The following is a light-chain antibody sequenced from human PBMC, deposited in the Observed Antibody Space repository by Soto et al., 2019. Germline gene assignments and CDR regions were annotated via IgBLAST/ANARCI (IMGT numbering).Light chain of an antibody. J-gene: IGKJ3*01. V-gene: IGKV1-27*01. CDR2: AAS. Sequence: DIQMTQSPSALSASVGDRVTITFRASEGISDHLAWYQQRPGKVPKLLIYAASILQSGVPSRFSGTGSGPDFPPRIRRPRPEDVANYYRQDYTRAPFTFGPGT. CDR3: QDYTRAPFT. CDR1: EGISDH.